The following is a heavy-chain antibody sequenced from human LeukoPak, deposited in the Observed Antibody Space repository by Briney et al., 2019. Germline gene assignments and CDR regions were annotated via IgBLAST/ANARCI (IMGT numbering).Heavy chain of an antibody. CDR3: AKTPYCSGGSCYAVGWFDP. Sequence: LSLTCTVSGGSISSGTYYWSWIRQHPGKGLEWIGYIYYSGSTYYNPSLKSRVTISIDTSKNQFSLKLSSVTAADTAVYYCAKTPYCSGGSCYAVGWFDPWGQGTLVTVSS. CDR2: IYYSGST. CDR1: GGSISSGTYY. J-gene: IGHJ5*02. V-gene: IGHV4-31*03. D-gene: IGHD2-15*01.